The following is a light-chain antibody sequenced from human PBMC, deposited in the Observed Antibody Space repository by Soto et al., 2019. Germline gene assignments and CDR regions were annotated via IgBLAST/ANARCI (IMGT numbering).Light chain of an antibody. V-gene: IGKV3-15*01. J-gene: IGKJ1*01. CDR3: QQYGTWWT. CDR1: QSVSSN. CDR2: GAS. Sequence: EIVMTXSPATLSVSPGERATLSCRASQSVSSNLAWYQQKPGQAPRLLIYGASTRATGIPARFSGSGSGTEFTLTISSLQSEDFAVYYCQQYGTWWTFGQGTKVEIK.